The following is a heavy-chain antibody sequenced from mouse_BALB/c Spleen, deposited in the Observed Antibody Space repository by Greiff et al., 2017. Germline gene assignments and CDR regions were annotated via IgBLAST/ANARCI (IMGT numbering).Heavy chain of an antibody. V-gene: IGHV1S81*02. Sequence: QVQLQQPGAELVKPGASVKLSCKASSYTFTSYWMHWVKQRPGQGLEWIGEINPSNGRTNYNEKFKSKATLTVDKSSSTAYMQLSSLTSEDSAVYYCARPMTTVVATDWYFDVWGAGTTVTVSS. J-gene: IGHJ1*01. CDR3: ARPMTTVVATDWYFDV. D-gene: IGHD1-1*01. CDR2: INPSNGRT. CDR1: SYTFTSYW.